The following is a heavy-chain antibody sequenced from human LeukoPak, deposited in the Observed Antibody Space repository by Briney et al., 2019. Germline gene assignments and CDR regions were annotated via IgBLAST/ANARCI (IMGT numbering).Heavy chain of an antibody. CDR2: IYYSGST. D-gene: IGHD2-21*01. CDR3: ARLEGGGDFDY. CDR1: GYSISSSYY. J-gene: IGHJ4*02. V-gene: IGHV4-39*01. Sequence: SETLSLTCTVSGYSISSSYYWGWIRQPPGKGLEWIGSIYYSGSTYYNPSLKSRVTISVDTSKNQFSLKLSSVTAADTAVYYCARLEGGGDFDYWGQGTLVTVSS.